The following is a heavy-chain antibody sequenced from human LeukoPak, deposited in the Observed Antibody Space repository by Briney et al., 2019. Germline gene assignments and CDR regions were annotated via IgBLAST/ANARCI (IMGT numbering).Heavy chain of an antibody. CDR3: AREGATSFDY. Sequence: GSLRLSCAASGFSFSDAWMSWVRQPPGKGLEWIGEIYHSGSTNYNPSLKSRVTISVDKSKNQFSLKLSSVTAADTAVYYCAREGATSFDYWGQGTLVTVSS. CDR1: GFSFSDAW. CDR2: IYHSGST. J-gene: IGHJ4*02. V-gene: IGHV4-4*02. D-gene: IGHD1-26*01.